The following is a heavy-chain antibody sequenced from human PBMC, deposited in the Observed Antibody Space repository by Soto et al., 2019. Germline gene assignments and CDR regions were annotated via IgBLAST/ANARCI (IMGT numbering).Heavy chain of an antibody. Sequence: QVQLVESGGGVVQPRRSLRLSCAASGFIFTSYIVHWVRQAPGKGLEWVASVSYDGSKKHYADSVKGRFSISRDNSKNSVYLQMNTLLTEHTAVYYCARDKRLLFDFNFDSRGHGTLVTVSS. V-gene: IGHV3-30*01. CDR1: GFIFTSYI. J-gene: IGHJ4*01. D-gene: IGHD2-15*01. CDR3: ARDKRLLFDFNFDS. CDR2: VSYDGSKK.